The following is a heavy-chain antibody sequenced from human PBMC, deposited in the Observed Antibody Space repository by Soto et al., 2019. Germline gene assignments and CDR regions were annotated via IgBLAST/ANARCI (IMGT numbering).Heavy chain of an antibody. CDR3: ARAAWLVQRGNWFDP. CDR2: INSDGSST. D-gene: IGHD6-19*01. CDR1: GFTFSSYW. Sequence: EVQLVGSGGGLVQPGGSLRLSCAASGFTFSSYWMHWVRQAPGKGLVWVSRINSDGSSTSYADSVKGRFTISRDNAKNTLYLQMNSLRAEDTAVYYCARAAWLVQRGNWFDPWGQGTLVTVSS. V-gene: IGHV3-74*01. J-gene: IGHJ5*02.